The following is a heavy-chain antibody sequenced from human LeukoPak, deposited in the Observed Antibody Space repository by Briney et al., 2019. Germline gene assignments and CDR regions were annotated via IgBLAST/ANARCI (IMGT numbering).Heavy chain of an antibody. CDR1: GGSFSGYY. J-gene: IGHJ4*02. CDR3: ARRGGYVGY. D-gene: IGHD5-12*01. V-gene: IGHV4-34*01. Sequence: SETRSLTCAVYGGSFSGYYWSWIRQPPGKGLEWIGEINHSGSTNYNPSLKSRVTISVDTSKNQFSLKLSSVTAADTAVYYCARRGGYVGYWGQGTLVTVSS. CDR2: INHSGST.